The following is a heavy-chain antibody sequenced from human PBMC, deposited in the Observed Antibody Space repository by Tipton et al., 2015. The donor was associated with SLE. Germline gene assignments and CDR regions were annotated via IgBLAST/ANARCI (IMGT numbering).Heavy chain of an antibody. CDR2: IYYSGST. CDR3: ARATREGAIPQYFQH. V-gene: IGHV4-39*07. D-gene: IGHD2-21*01. Sequence: TLSLTCTVSGGSISSSSYYWGWIRQPPGKGLEWIGSIYYSGSTYYNPSLKSRVTISVDTSKNQFSLKLSSVTAADTAVYYCARATREGAIPQYFQHWGQGPLVTVSS. CDR1: GGSISSSSYY. J-gene: IGHJ1*01.